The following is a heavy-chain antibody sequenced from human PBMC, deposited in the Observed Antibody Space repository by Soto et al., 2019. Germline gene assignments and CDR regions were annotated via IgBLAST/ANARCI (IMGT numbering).Heavy chain of an antibody. CDR1: GFTFSSYS. CDR2: ISSSSSYI. J-gene: IGHJ6*02. CDR3: ARDRPIIAAAGTGYYYGMDV. Sequence: GGSLRLSCAASGFTFSSYSMNWVRQAPGKGLEWVSSISSSSSYIYYADSVKGRFTISRDNAKNSLYLQMNSLRAEDTAVYYCARDRPIIAAAGTGYYYGMDVWGQGTTVTVSS. V-gene: IGHV3-21*01. D-gene: IGHD6-13*01.